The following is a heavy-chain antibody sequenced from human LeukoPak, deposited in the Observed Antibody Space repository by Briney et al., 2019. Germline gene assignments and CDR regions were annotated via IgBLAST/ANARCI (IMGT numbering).Heavy chain of an antibody. V-gene: IGHV3-74*01. Sequence: GGSLRLSCAASGFTFSSYWMHWVRQAPGKGLVWVSRINSYGSSSSYADSVKGRFTISRENAENTLYLQMNSLRAEDTAVYYCARGINGATPDYWGQGTLVTASS. CDR3: ARGINGATPDY. J-gene: IGHJ4*02. D-gene: IGHD1-26*01. CDR1: GFTFSSYW. CDR2: INSYGSSS.